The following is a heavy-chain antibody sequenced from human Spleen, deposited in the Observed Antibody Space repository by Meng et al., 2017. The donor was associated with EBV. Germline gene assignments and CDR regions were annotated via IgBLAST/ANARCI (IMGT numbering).Heavy chain of an antibody. CDR3: ASRFAILGAEYFHR. Sequence: SGPGLLQPSQPLSLSCAGSGGSIGSGDYSWSWIRQSPEKGLVWIGFIYHTGSTYSNPSLQSRVTISVDRSKNQFSLNLNSVTAADTAVYYCASRFAILGAEYFHRWGQGTLVTVSS. D-gene: IGHD3-10*01. J-gene: IGHJ1*01. CDR1: GGSIGSGDYS. CDR2: IYHTGST. V-gene: IGHV4-30-2*06.